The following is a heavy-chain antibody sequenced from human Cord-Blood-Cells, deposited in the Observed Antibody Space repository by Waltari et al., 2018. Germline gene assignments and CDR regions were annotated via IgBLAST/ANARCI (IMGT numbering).Heavy chain of an antibody. CDR2: IYPGDSDT. CDR1: GYSFTSYW. CDR3: ARPICSSTSCYWFGNAFDI. Sequence: EVQLVQSGAEVKKPGESLKISCKGSGYSFTSYWIGWVRQMPGKGLEWRGIIYPGDSDTRDSPSFQGQVTISADKSISTAYLQWSSLKASDTAMYYCARPICSSTSCYWFGNAFDIWGQGTMVTVSS. V-gene: IGHV5-51*01. J-gene: IGHJ3*02. D-gene: IGHD2-2*01.